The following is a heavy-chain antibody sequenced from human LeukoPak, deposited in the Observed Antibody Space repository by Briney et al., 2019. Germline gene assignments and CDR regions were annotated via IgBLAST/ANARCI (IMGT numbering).Heavy chain of an antibody. V-gene: IGHV3-21*01. CDR1: GFTFSSYS. CDR2: ISSSSSYI. CDR3: ASPSIGIVVVPAGRDDAFDI. Sequence: GGSLRLSCAASGFTFSSYSMNWVRQAPGKVLEWVSSISSSSSYIYYADSVKGRFTISRDNAKNSLYLQMNSLRAEDTAVYYCASPSIGIVVVPAGRDDAFDIWGQGTMVTVSS. J-gene: IGHJ3*02. D-gene: IGHD2-2*01.